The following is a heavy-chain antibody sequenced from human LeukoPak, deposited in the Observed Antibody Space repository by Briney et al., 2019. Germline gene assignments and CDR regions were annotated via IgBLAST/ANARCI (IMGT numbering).Heavy chain of an antibody. V-gene: IGHV3-23*01. CDR1: GFTFSSYA. CDR3: AKLPSSSRSLTPDYFDY. Sequence: PGGSLSLSCAASGFTFSSYAMSWVRQAPEMGLEWVSILSGSDGRTYYADSVKGRFTISRDNSKNTLYLQMNSLRAEDTAVYYCAKLPSSSRSLTPDYFDYWGQGTLVTVSS. D-gene: IGHD6-13*01. CDR2: LSGSDGRT. J-gene: IGHJ4*02.